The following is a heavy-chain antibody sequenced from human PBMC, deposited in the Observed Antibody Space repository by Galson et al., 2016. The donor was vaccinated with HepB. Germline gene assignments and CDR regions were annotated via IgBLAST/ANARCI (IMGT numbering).Heavy chain of an antibody. J-gene: IGHJ4*02. D-gene: IGHD4-17*01. CDR2: ISSNGDTI. CDR3: ARDESGDYRLDY. CDR1: GLTFTRHS. V-gene: IGHV3-48*01. Sequence: SLRLSCAASGLTFTRHSMNWVRQVPGKGLEWVTYISSNGDTIYYADSVKGRFSISRDIAKNSLYLQMNSLRADDTGVYYCARDESGDYRLDYWGRGTLVTVSS.